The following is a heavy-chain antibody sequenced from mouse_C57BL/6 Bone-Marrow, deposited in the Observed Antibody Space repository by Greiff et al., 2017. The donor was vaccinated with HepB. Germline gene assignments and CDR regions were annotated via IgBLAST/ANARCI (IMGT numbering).Heavy chain of an antibody. D-gene: IGHD2-13*01. CDR1: GFTFSSYA. CDR3: AREEGSYYSDPHYTIDY. Sequence: EVMLVESGGGLVKPGGSLKLSCAASGFTFSSYAMSWVRQTPEKRLEWVATISDGGSYTYYPDNVKGRFTISRDNAKNNLYLQMSHLKSEDTAMYNSAREEGSYYSDPHYTIDYWGQGTSDTVSS. CDR2: ISDGGSYT. J-gene: IGHJ4*01. V-gene: IGHV5-4*01.